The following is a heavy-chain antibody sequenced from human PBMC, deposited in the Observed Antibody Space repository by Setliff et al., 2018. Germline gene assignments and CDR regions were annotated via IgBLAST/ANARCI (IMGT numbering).Heavy chain of an antibody. D-gene: IGHD1-1*01. V-gene: IGHV4-59*02. CDR3: ARGSTGIYDP. CDR1: VSPSQVTT. CDR2: SMTMGKP. J-gene: IGHJ5*02. Sequence: TSETCPSPALSLVSPSQVTTGVGSGRPRGRDWSGLHMSMTMGKPTKTPLKSRVTISVDTSKNQFSLKMTSVTAADTAIYYCARGSTGIYDPWGQGILVTVSS.